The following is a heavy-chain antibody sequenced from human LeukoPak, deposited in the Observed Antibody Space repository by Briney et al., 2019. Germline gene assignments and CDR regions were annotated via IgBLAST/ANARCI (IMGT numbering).Heavy chain of an antibody. J-gene: IGHJ4*02. CDR1: GFTFDDYG. CDR2: INWNGGST. V-gene: IGHV3-20*04. Sequence: GGSLRLSCAASGFTFDDYGMSWVRQAPGKGLEWVSGINWNGGSTGYADSVKGRFTISRDNAKNSLHLQMNSLRAEDTALYYCAKDIGTTDIVVVPAALALDYWGQGTLVTVSS. CDR3: AKDIGTTDIVVVPAALALDY. D-gene: IGHD2-2*01.